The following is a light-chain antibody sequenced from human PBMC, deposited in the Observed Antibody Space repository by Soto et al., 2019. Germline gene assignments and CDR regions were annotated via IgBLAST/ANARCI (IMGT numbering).Light chain of an antibody. Sequence: AIQMTQSPSSLSASVGDRVTITCRAGQDIRDDLGWYQQKPGKAPKVLIYAASNLQSGVTSRFSGSGSGTDFTLTISSLQPEDAATYSCLQDYHYPVTFGQGTSLEIK. CDR2: AAS. V-gene: IGKV1-6*01. CDR3: LQDYHYPVT. CDR1: QDIRDD. J-gene: IGKJ1*01.